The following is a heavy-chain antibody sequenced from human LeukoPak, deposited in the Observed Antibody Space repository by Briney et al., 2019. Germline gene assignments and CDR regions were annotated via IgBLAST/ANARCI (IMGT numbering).Heavy chain of an antibody. CDR1: GFTFSSYS. V-gene: IGHV3-48*04. CDR3: AREGGPMIVVAYFDY. CDR2: ISSSSSTI. D-gene: IGHD3-22*01. J-gene: IGHJ4*02. Sequence: GGSLRLSCAASGFTFSSYSMNWVRQAPGKGLEWVSYISSSSSTIYHADSVKGRFTISRDNAKNSLYLQMNSLRAEDTAVYYCAREGGPMIVVAYFDYWGQGTLVTVSS.